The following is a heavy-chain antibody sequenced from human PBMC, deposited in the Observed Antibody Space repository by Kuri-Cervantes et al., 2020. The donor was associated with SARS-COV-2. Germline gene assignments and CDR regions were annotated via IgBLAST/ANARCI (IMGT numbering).Heavy chain of an antibody. CDR2: INAGNGDT. CDR3: AMYFYGSGNYHDTLDK. Sequence: ASVKVSCKSSGLTFVNYAMHWERQAPGQRLEWMGWINAGNGDTKISQKFQGRVTITRDIFADTAYMDLSSLRSEDTAVYYCAMYFYGSGNYHDTLDKWGQGTLVTVSS. CDR1: GLTFVNYA. J-gene: IGHJ4*02. D-gene: IGHD3-10*01. V-gene: IGHV1-3*01.